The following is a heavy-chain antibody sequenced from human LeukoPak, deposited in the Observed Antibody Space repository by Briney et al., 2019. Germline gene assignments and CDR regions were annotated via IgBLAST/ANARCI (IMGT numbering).Heavy chain of an antibody. CDR2: IWYDGSNK. Sequence: GGSLRLSCAASGFTFSDHYMDWVRQAPGKGLEWVAVIWYDGSNKYYADSVKGRFTISRDNSKNTLYLQMNSLRAEDTAVYYCARDGNSSSWQIRLYYYYYYGMDVWGQGTTVTVSS. CDR3: ARDGNSSSWQIRLYYYYYYGMDV. J-gene: IGHJ6*02. CDR1: GFTFSDHY. D-gene: IGHD6-13*01. V-gene: IGHV3-33*08.